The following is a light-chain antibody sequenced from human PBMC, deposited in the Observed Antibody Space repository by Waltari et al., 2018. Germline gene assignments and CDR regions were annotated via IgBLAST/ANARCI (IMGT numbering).Light chain of an antibody. J-gene: IGKJ4*01. V-gene: IGKV1-17*01. CDR1: QDIRNG. CDR2: GAS. Sequence: DIQMTQSPSSLPASVGDRLTITCRASQDIRNGLGWYQQKPGEAPKRLIYGASSWQSGVPSRFSGSASGTEFTLTISSLQPEDFATYFCLQHNSYPPTFGGGTKVEIQ. CDR3: LQHNSYPPT.